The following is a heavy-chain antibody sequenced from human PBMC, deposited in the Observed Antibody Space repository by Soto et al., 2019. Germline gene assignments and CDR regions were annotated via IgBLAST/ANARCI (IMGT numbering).Heavy chain of an antibody. Sequence: QVQLVESGGGVVQPGRSLRLSCAASGFTFSSYGMHWVRQAPGKGLEWVAVIWYDGSNKYYADSVKGRFTISRDNSKNTLYLQMNSLRAEDTAMYYCARNRGWLDYWGQGTLVTVSS. CDR1: GFTFSSYG. D-gene: IGHD6-19*01. V-gene: IGHV3-33*01. CDR2: IWYDGSNK. CDR3: ARNRGWLDY. J-gene: IGHJ4*02.